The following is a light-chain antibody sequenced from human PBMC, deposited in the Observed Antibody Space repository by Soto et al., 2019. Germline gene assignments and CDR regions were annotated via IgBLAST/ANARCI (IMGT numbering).Light chain of an antibody. CDR3: QQYNSYTPAT. V-gene: IGKV1-5*01. CDR2: DAS. CDR1: QSISSW. J-gene: IGKJ1*01. Sequence: DIRMTQYPSTLSASEGVEVAITCRTSQSISSWLAWYQQKPGKAPKLLIYDASSLESGVPSRFSGSGSGTEFTLTISILHPDDFATDYCQQYNSYTPATLGQGTKVDIK.